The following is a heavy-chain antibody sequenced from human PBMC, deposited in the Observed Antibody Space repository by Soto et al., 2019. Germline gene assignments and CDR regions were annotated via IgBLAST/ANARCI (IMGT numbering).Heavy chain of an antibody. D-gene: IGHD6-13*01. CDR1: GGSISSYY. CDR2: IYYSGST. V-gene: IGHV4-59*01. CDR3: ARGKISSSWYTWQQTNWLDP. Sequence: SETLSLTCTVSGGSISSYYWSWIRQPPGKGLEWIGYIYYSGSTNYNPSLKSRVTVSVDTSKNQFSLKLSSVTAADTAVYYCARGKISSSWYTWQQTNWLDPWGQGALVTVSS. J-gene: IGHJ5*02.